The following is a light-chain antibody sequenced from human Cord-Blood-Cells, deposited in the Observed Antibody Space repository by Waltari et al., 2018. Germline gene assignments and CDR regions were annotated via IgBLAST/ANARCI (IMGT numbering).Light chain of an antibody. CDR1: SSNIGRNT. Sequence: QSVLTQPPSASGTPGQRVTTPCSGSSSNIGRNTVNWYQQLPGTAPKRLIYSNNQRPSGVPDRFSGSKSGTSASLAISGLQSEDEADYYCAAWDDSLNGLVFGGGTKLTVL. V-gene: IGLV1-44*01. J-gene: IGLJ2*01. CDR2: SNN. CDR3: AAWDDSLNGLV.